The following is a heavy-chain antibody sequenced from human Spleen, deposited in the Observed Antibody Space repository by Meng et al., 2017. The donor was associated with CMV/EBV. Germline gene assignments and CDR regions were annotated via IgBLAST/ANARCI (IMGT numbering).Heavy chain of an antibody. Sequence: CAASEVTFSNHWMHWVRQAPGKGLVWVSRIDNDGSSTMYADSVKGRFTISRDNAKNTLYLQMNSLRAEDSAVYYCARAIIGAGATDYWGQGTLVTVSS. CDR3: ARAIIGAGATDY. D-gene: IGHD1-26*01. V-gene: IGHV3-74*03. CDR2: IDNDGSST. CDR1: EVTFSNHW. J-gene: IGHJ4*02.